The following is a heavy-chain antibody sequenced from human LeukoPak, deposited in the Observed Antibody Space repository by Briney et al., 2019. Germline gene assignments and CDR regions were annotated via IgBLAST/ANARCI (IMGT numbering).Heavy chain of an antibody. CDR3: ARESIAVAGAPFDY. J-gene: IGHJ4*02. V-gene: IGHV3-48*03. CDR2: ISSGSTI. Sequence: PGGSLRLSGAASGFTFSSYEMNWVSQAPGKGLEWVSYISSGSTIYDADSVKGRFTISRDNAKNSLYLQMNSLRAEDTAVYYCARESIAVAGAPFDYWGQGTLVTVSS. D-gene: IGHD6-19*01. CDR1: GFTFSSYE.